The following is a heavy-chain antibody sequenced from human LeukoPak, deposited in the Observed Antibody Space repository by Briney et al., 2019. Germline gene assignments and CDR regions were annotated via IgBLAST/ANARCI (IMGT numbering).Heavy chain of an antibody. CDR2: INWNGGST. D-gene: IGHD4-17*01. J-gene: IGHJ6*03. Sequence: TGGSLRLSCAASGFTFADYGMSWVRQAPGKGLEWVSGINWNGGSTGYADSVNGRFTISRDNAKNSLYLQMNSLRAEDTALYYCARDTPDYYGVRNYMDVWGKGTTVTVSS. V-gene: IGHV3-20*04. CDR3: ARDTPDYYGVRNYMDV. CDR1: GFTFADYG.